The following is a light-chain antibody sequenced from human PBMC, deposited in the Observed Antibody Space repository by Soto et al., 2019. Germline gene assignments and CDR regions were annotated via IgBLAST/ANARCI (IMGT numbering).Light chain of an antibody. J-gene: IGKJ2*01. CDR3: QQYKSWPPT. V-gene: IGKV3-15*01. CDR1: QSLNSS. Sequence: EIVMTQSPATLSLSPGERATLSCRASQSLNSSLAWYQQRPGQGPSLLVHGASTRATGFPARFSGSGSETEFTLTISSLQSEDSAVYYCQQYKSWPPTFGQGTKLEIK. CDR2: GAS.